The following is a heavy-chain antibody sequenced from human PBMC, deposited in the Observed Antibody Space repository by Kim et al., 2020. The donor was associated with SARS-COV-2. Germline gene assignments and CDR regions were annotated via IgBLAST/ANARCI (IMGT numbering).Heavy chain of an antibody. J-gene: IGHJ4*02. CDR2: ISSSSSYI. CDR3: SRVLTIGWSYLHY. D-gene: IGHD6-19*01. CDR1: GFTFSSYS. V-gene: IGHV3-21*04. Sequence: GGSLRLSCAASGFTFSSYSMNWVRQAPGKGLEWISSISSSSSYIYYADSVKGRFTISRDNARASLYLQMNSLRAEDTAVDYCSRVLTIGWSYLHYLGQGT.